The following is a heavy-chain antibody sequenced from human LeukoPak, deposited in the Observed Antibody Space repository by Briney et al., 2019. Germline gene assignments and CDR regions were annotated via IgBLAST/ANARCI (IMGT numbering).Heavy chain of an antibody. CDR1: GFTFSSYA. CDR2: ISGSGGST. V-gene: IGHV3-23*01. CDR3: AKEVIVVVITWTLDY. D-gene: IGHD3-22*01. J-gene: IGHJ4*02. Sequence: GGSLRLSCAASGFTFSSYAMSWVRQAPGEGLEWVSAISGSGGSTYYADSVKGRFTISRDNSKNTLYLQMNSLRAEDTAVYYCAKEVIVVVITWTLDYWGQGTLVTVSS.